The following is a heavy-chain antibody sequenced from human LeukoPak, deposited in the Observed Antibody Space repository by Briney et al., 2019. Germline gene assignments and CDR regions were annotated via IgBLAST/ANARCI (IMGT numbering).Heavy chain of an antibody. CDR3: TFGNYDSSGYYTPAYFDY. CDR1: GFTFGDYA. D-gene: IGHD3-22*01. V-gene: IGHV3-49*04. J-gene: IGHJ4*02. Sequence: PGGSLRLSCTASGFTFGDYAMSWVRQAPGKGLEWVGFIRSKAYGGTTEYAASVKGRFTISRDDSKSIAYLQMNSLKTEDTAVYYCTFGNYDSSGYYTPAYFDYWGQGTLVTVSS. CDR2: IRSKAYGGTT.